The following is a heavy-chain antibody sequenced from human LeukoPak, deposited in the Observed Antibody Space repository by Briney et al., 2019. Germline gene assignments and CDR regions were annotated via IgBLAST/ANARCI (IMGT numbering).Heavy chain of an antibody. D-gene: IGHD3-10*01. J-gene: IGHJ4*02. V-gene: IGHV4-61*03. CDR1: GDSVSNGNYY. CDR3: ARSQNYYGSGNY. Sequence: PSETLSLTCTVSGDSVSNGNYYWSWLRQPPGRALEWIGYIYYTGKTYYNPSLEGRVTILVDTSRNHFSVKLSSVTAADTAVYYCARSQNYYGSGNYWSQGTLVTVSS. CDR2: IYYTGKT.